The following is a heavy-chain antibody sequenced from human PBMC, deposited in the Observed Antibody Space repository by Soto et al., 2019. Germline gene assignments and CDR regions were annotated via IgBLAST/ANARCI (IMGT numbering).Heavy chain of an antibody. CDR1: GYSIRTYNW. CDR2: IYYTGTT. J-gene: IGHJ4*01. Sequence: PSETLSLTCAIPGYSIRTYNWWVWIRQPPGKGLEWIGYIYYTGTTYYNPSLQSRVTISADTTKSHLSLSLRFVTAADTAVYYCVRGSSSYQFDSWGHGTLVTVSS. V-gene: IGHV4-28*03. D-gene: IGHD6-6*01. CDR3: VRGSSSYQFDS.